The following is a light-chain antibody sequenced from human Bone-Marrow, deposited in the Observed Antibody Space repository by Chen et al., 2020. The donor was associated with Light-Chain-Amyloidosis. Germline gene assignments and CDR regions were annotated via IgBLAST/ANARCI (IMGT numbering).Light chain of an antibody. J-gene: IGLJ3*02. Sequence: NFMLTQPHSASESPGKTVIISCTRSSGSIATNYVQWYQQRPGSSPTTVLYEDDQRPSGVPDRFSGSIDRSSNSASLTTSGLKTEDEADYYCQSYQGSSQGVFGGGTKLTVL. CDR1: SGSIATNY. CDR2: EDD. CDR3: QSYQGSSQGV. V-gene: IGLV6-57*01.